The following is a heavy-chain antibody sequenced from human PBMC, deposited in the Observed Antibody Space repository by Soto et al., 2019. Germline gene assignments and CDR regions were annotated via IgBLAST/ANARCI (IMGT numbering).Heavy chain of an antibody. CDR1: VGSVSSSSYY. D-gene: IGHD1-26*01. J-gene: IGHJ4*02. Sequence: QVQLQESGPGLVKPSETLSLTCAVSVGSVSSSSYYWSWIRPPPGQGLEWIGNGYFGGNNNYNPPPTRRRSIAIATDKNQFPLNLKPGTAADTAVDDCERWRRCGAYFDYWGQGTLVTASS. CDR3: ERWRRCGAYFDY. CDR2: GYFGGNN. V-gene: IGHV4-61*01.